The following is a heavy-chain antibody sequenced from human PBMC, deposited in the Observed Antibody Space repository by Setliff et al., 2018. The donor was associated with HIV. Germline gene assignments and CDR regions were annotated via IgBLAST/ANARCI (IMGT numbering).Heavy chain of an antibody. CDR2: INHSGST. Sequence: SETLSLTCAVYGGSFSGYYWGWIRQPPGNGLEWIGEINHSGSTNYNPSLKSRVTISVDTSKDQFSLKLSSVTAADTAVYYCARGLGQQLGRFWYFDLWGRGTLVTVSS. CDR1: GGSFSGYY. V-gene: IGHV4-34*01. D-gene: IGHD6-13*01. J-gene: IGHJ2*01. CDR3: ARGLGQQLGRFWYFDL.